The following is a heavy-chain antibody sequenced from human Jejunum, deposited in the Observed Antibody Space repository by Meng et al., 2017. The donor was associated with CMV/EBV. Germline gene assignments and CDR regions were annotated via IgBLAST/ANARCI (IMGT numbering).Heavy chain of an antibody. CDR1: RYTLSRYN. CDR3: ARDSAGGTNWFDP. Sequence: KEARYTLSRYNMHWVRQARGQGVEWMGIINPSAGHTSYAQKFQGRVTMTRDTSTSTVYIELSSLRSDDTAVYYCARDSAGGTNWFDPWGQGTLVTVSS. CDR2: INPSAGHT. J-gene: IGHJ5*02. V-gene: IGHV1-46*01. D-gene: IGHD3-16*01.